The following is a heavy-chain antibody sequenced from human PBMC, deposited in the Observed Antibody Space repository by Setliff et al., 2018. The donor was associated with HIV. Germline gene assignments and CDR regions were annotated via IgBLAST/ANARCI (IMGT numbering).Heavy chain of an antibody. J-gene: IGHJ4*02. CDR2: SIPIFGTA. D-gene: IGHD3-16*02. Sequence: SVKVSCKASGGTFRTFGISWVRQAPGQGLEWMGGSIPIFGTAKYAQKFQGRVTITADESTSTAYMELRSLRSEDTAVYYCARVQTVIPPSFDHWGQGTLVTVSS. CDR3: ARVQTVIPPSFDH. V-gene: IGHV1-69*13. CDR1: GGTFRTFG.